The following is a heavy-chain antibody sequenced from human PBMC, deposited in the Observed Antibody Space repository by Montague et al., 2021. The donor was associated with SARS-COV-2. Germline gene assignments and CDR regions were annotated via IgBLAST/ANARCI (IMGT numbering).Heavy chain of an antibody. V-gene: IGHV4-61*02. D-gene: IGHD3-3*01. CDR3: AREIGLVTIFGVVTISGWFDP. Sequence: TLSLTCTVSGGSISSGSYYWSWIRQPAGKGLEWIGRIYTSGSTNYNPSLKSRVTISVDTSKNQFSLKLSSVTAADTAVYYCAREIGLVTIFGVVTISGWFDPWGQGTLVTASS. CDR1: GGSISSGSYY. J-gene: IGHJ5*02. CDR2: IYTSGST.